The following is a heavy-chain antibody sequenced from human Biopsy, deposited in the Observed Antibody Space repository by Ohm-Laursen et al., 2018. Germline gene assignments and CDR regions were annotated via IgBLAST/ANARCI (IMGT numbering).Heavy chain of an antibody. D-gene: IGHD4-23*01. CDR3: ARDTRWSPYHMDV. CDR2: ISSGGTTI. V-gene: IGHV3-11*01. Sequence: GSLRLSCTALGFPFSDYYMRWIRQAPGKGLEWVSYISSGGTTIYYADSVKGRFTISRDNAKNSLYLQMNSLRVDDTTVYYCARDTRWSPYHMDVWGQGTTVTVSS. CDR1: GFPFSDYY. J-gene: IGHJ6*02.